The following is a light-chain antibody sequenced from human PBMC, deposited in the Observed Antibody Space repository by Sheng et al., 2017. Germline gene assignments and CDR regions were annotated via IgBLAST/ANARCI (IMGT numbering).Light chain of an antibody. CDR3: QQYGSSSS. CDR1: QSVSSSY. J-gene: IGKJ4*01. V-gene: IGKV3-20*01. Sequence: EIVLTQSPGTLSLSPGDRATLSCRASQSVSSSYLAWYQQKPGQAPRLLIYGASIRATDIPDRFSGSGSGTDFTLTIGRLEPEDFAVYFCQQYGSSSSFGGGTKVEIK. CDR2: GAS.